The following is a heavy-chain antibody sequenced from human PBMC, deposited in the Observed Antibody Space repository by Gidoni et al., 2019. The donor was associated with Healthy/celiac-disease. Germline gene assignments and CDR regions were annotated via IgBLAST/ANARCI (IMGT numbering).Heavy chain of an antibody. CDR2: IYHSGGT. D-gene: IGHD3-10*01. Sequence: QVQLQESGPGLVKPSGTLSLTCPVSGGSTSSSNWWSWVRQPPGKGLEWIGEIYHSGGTNYNPSLKSRVTISVDKSKNQFSLKLSSVTAADTAVYYCARDHMVRGVGNGMDVWGQGTTVTVSS. CDR1: GGSTSSSNW. J-gene: IGHJ6*02. V-gene: IGHV4-4*02. CDR3: ARDHMVRGVGNGMDV.